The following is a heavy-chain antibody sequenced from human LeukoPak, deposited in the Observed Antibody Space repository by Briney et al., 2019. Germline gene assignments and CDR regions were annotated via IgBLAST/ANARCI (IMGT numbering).Heavy chain of an antibody. J-gene: IGHJ6*03. CDR3: ARLTHSGSYYYYYMDV. CDR1: GYSFTSYW. CDR2: IYPGDSDT. D-gene: IGHD1-26*01. V-gene: IGHV5-51*01. Sequence: GESLKISCKGSGYSFTSYWIGWVRQMPGKGLEWMGIIYPGDSDTRYSPSFQGQVTISADKSISTAYLQWSSLKASDTAMYYCARLTHSGSYYYYYMDVWGKGTTVTVSS.